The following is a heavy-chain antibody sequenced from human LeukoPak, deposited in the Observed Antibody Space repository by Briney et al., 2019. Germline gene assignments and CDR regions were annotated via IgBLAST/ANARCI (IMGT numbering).Heavy chain of an antibody. V-gene: IGHV3-23*01. D-gene: IGHD5-12*01. J-gene: IGHJ4*02. CDR1: GFTFSSYG. Sequence: GGSLRLSCAASGFTFSSYGMSWVRQAPGKGLEWVSAISGSGGSTYYADSVKGRFTISRDNSKNTLYLQMNSLRAEDTATYYCAKDRGWLEISYWGQGTLVTVSS. CDR3: AKDRGWLEISY. CDR2: ISGSGGST.